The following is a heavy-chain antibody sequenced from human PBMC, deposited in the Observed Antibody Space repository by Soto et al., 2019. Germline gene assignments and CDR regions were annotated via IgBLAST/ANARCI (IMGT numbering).Heavy chain of an antibody. CDR2: IYSGGST. Sequence: GGSLRLSCAASGFTVSSNYMSWVRQAPGKGLEWVSVIYSGGSTYYPDSVKGRFTISRHNSKNTLYLQMNSLRAEDTAVYYCARDVYDILTGHDYYMDVWGKGTTVTVSS. J-gene: IGHJ6*03. D-gene: IGHD3-9*01. V-gene: IGHV3-53*04. CDR3: ARDVYDILTGHDYYMDV. CDR1: GFTVSSNY.